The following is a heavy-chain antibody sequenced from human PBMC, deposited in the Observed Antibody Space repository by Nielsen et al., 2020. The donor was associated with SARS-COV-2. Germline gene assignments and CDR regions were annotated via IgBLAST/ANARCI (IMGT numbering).Heavy chain of an antibody. CDR1: GFTFSSYD. CDR2: IGTAGDT. J-gene: IGHJ3*02. CDR3: ARSSVVGATPGAFDI. D-gene: IGHD1-26*01. V-gene: IGHV3-13*04. Sequence: LTCAASGFTFSSYDMHWVRQATGKGLEWVSAIGTAGDTYYPGSVKGRFTISRENAKNSLYLQMNSLRAGDTAVYYCARSSVVGATPGAFDIWGQGTMVTVSS.